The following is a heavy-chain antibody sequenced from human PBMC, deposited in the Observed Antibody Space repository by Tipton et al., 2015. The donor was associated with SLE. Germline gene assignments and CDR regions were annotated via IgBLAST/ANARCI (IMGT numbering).Heavy chain of an antibody. J-gene: IGHJ2*01. D-gene: IGHD3-16*01. Sequence: TLSLTCSVSGGSISSTNSYWGWIRQPPGKGLEWIGEINHSGSTNYNPSLKSRVTISVDTSKNQFSLNLRSVTAADTAVYYCARDRSGGWYFDLWGRGTLVTVSS. CDR1: GGSISSTNS. CDR2: INHSGST. CDR3: ARDRSGGWYFDL. V-gene: IGHV4-39*07.